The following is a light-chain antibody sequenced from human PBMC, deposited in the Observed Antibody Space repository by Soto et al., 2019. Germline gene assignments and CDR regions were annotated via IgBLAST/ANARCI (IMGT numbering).Light chain of an antibody. CDR1: QSISTR. Sequence: DIQMTQSPSTLSASVGDRVTITCRASQSISTRLAWYQQKPGKAPNLLLYEASTLKSGVPSRFSGSGSGTDFTLTSSSRQPDDFGIYYGQQCNSYPATFGGGTKVEIK. V-gene: IGKV1-5*03. CDR2: EAS. J-gene: IGKJ4*01. CDR3: QQCNSYPAT.